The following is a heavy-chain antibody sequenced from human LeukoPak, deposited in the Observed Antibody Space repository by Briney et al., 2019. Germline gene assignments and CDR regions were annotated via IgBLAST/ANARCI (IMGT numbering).Heavy chain of an antibody. CDR3: ARGYCSSTSCYSGGWFDP. Sequence: ASVKVSCKASGYTFTSYDINWVRQATGQGLEWMGWMNPNSGNTGYAQKFQGRVTITRNTSISTAYMELSSLRSEDTAVCYCARGYCSSTSCYSGGWFDPWGQGTLVTVSS. V-gene: IGHV1-8*03. D-gene: IGHD2-2*01. J-gene: IGHJ5*02. CDR2: MNPNSGNT. CDR1: GYTFTSYD.